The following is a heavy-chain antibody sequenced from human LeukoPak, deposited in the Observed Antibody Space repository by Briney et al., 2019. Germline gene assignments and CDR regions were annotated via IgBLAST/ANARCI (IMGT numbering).Heavy chain of an antibody. D-gene: IGHD3-3*01. V-gene: IGHV3-9*03. J-gene: IGHJ4*02. CDR2: ITWDGGNI. Sequence: GGSLRLSCVTSGFTFGGYTMHWVRQVPGKGLEWLSGITWDGGNIAYADSVKGRFTISRDNAKSSLYLQMNSLRNEDMAFYFCAKGYTFHGVAHDSGYFDYWGQGTLVTVSS. CDR3: AKGYTFHGVAHDSGYFDY. CDR1: GFTFGGYT.